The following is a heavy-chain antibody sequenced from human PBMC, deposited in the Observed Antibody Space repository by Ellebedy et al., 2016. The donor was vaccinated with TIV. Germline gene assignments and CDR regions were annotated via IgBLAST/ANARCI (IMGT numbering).Heavy chain of an antibody. Sequence: GESLKISXKGSGYSFTSYWISWVRQMPGKGLEWMGRIDPSDSYTNYSPSFQGHVTISADKSISTAYLQWSSLKASDTAMYYCARITMVRGPFDPWGQGTLVTASS. CDR1: GYSFTSYW. CDR2: IDPSDSYT. V-gene: IGHV5-10-1*01. D-gene: IGHD3-10*01. CDR3: ARITMVRGPFDP. J-gene: IGHJ5*02.